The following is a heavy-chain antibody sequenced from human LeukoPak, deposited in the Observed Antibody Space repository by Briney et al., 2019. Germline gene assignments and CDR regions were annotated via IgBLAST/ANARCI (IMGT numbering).Heavy chain of an antibody. CDR1: GFTFSSCA. J-gene: IGHJ4*02. Sequence: PGGSLRLSCAASGFTFSSCAMSWVRQAPGKGLEWVSAISGSGGSSNYADSVKGRFTISRDNAKNSLYLQMNSLRAEDTAVYYCAKWFGELIDYWGQGTLVTVS. CDR3: AKWFGELIDY. CDR2: ISGSGGSS. V-gene: IGHV3-23*01. D-gene: IGHD3-10*01.